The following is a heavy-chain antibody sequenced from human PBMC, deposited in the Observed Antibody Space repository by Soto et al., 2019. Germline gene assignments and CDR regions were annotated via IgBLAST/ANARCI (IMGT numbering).Heavy chain of an antibody. CDR1: GFTFSDYA. CDR3: AKVLSKNYYYPFDF. J-gene: IGHJ4*02. V-gene: IGHV3-23*01. Sequence: GGSLRLSCTASGFTFSDYAMAWVRQAPGKGLEWVSTISGGSSVTYYGDSVKGRFTISRDNAKKTLFLQLNRLSAEDTATYYCAKVLSKNYYYPFDFWGQGTQVTVSS. CDR2: ISGGSSVT. D-gene: IGHD3-10*01.